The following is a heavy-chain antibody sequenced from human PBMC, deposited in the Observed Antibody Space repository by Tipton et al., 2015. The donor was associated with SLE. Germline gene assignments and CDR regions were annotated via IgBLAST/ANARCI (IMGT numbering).Heavy chain of an antibody. J-gene: IGHJ4*02. Sequence: SLRLSCAVSGFNVSSKYMSWVRQAPGKGLEWVSVLYSGETTDYADSVKGRFTISRDNSKNSLHLQMNSLRGEDTAVYYCAREVGAARPLSYFDYWGQGTLVTVSS. CDR3: AREVGAARPLSYFDY. D-gene: IGHD6-6*01. V-gene: IGHV3-66*01. CDR1: GFNVSSKY. CDR2: LYSGETT.